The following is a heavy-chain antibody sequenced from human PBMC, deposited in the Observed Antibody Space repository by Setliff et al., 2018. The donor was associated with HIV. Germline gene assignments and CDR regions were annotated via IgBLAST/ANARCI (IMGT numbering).Heavy chain of an antibody. CDR3: ARLVGPYYDFWSGFQVWLDP. Sequence: LSLTCTVSGGSIRSRDNYWGWIRQPPGKGLEWIGHIYYSGTTYYNPSLKSRVSISVDASKNQFSLKLSSVTAADTAVYYCARLVGPYYDFWSGFQVWLDPWGQGTLVTVSS. V-gene: IGHV4-39*01. D-gene: IGHD3-3*01. CDR2: IYYSGTT. J-gene: IGHJ5*02. CDR1: GGSIRSRDNY.